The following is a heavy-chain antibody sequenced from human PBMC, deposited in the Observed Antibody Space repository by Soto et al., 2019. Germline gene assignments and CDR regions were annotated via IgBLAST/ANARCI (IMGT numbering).Heavy chain of an antibody. CDR3: ARGSIVVVVAATEQPPHYGMDV. J-gene: IGHJ6*02. CDR1: GDSVSSNSAA. CDR2: TYYRSKWYN. V-gene: IGHV6-1*01. D-gene: IGHD2-15*01. Sequence: SQTLSLTCAISGDSVSSNSAAWNWIRQSPSRGLEWLGRTYYRSKWYNDYAVSVKSRITINPDTSKNQFSLQLNSVTPEDTAVYYCARGSIVVVVAATEQPPHYGMDVWGQGTTVTVSS.